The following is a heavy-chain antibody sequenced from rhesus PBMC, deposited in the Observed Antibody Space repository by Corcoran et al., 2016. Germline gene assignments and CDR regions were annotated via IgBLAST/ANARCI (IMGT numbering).Heavy chain of an antibody. CDR1: GGSVSGYW. V-gene: IGHV4-160*01. J-gene: IGHJ3*01. Sequence: QVQLQQWGEGLVKPSETLSLTCGVYGGSVSGYWWGWFRQPPGKGLEWIWRIRSGGNTNYNPSLKSRVTISIDTSKNQFSLKLSSVTAADTAVYYCARQGLDYYNDNYFDACDFWGQGLRVTVSS. CDR3: ARQGLDYYNDNYFDACDF. D-gene: IGHD3-16*01. CDR2: IRSGGNT.